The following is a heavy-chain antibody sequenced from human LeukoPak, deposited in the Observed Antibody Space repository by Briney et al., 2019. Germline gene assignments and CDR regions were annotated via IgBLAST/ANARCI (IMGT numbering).Heavy chain of an antibody. J-gene: IGHJ4*02. Sequence: SETLSLTCTVSGGSISSSSYYWGWIRQPPGKGLEWIGSIYYSGSTYYNPSLKSRVTISVDTSKNQFSLKLSSVTAADTAVYYCARHPPYYDSSGYYYVWYFDYWGQGTLVTVSS. CDR3: ARHPPYYDSSGYYYVWYFDY. CDR2: IYYSGST. V-gene: IGHV4-39*01. CDR1: GGSISSSSYY. D-gene: IGHD3-22*01.